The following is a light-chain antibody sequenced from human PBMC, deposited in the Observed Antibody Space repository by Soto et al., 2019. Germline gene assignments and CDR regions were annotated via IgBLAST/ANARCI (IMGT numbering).Light chain of an antibody. V-gene: IGKV3-15*01. Sequence: EMVMTQSPATLSVSPGERATLSCRASQSVSSNLAWYQQKPDQAPRLLIYGASTRATGIPARFSGSGSGTEFTLTISSLQSEDFAVYYCQQYNDWPPLTFGGGTKVEI. J-gene: IGKJ4*01. CDR3: QQYNDWPPLT. CDR1: QSVSSN. CDR2: GAS.